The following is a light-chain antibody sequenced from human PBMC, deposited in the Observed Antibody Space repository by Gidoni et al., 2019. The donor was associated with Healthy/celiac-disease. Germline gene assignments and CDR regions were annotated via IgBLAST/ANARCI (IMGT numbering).Light chain of an antibody. J-gene: IGKJ2*04. Sequence: DIQMTQSPSSLSASVGDRVTITCQASQDISNYLNWYQQKPGKDPKLLIYDASNLETGVPSRFSGSGSVTDFTFTISSLQPEDIATYYCQQYDNLPPMCSFGQGTKLEIK. CDR2: DAS. CDR1: QDISNY. CDR3: QQYDNLPPMCS. V-gene: IGKV1-33*01.